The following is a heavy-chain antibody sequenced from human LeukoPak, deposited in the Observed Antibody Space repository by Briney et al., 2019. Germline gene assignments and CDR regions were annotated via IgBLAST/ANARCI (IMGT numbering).Heavy chain of an antibody. CDR1: GGSISSSSYY. J-gene: IGHJ3*02. V-gene: IGHV4-39*07. Sequence: PSETLSLTCTVSGGSISSSSYYWGWIRQPPGKGLEWIGSIYYSGSTYYNPSLKSRVTISVDTSKNQFSLKLSSVTAADTAVYYCAGNSGFHDAFDIWGQGTMVTVSS. D-gene: IGHD5-12*01. CDR3: AGNSGFHDAFDI. CDR2: IYYSGST.